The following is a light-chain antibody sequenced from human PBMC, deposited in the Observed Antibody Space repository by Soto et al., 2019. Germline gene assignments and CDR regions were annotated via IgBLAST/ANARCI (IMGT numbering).Light chain of an antibody. J-gene: IGLJ3*02. V-gene: IGLV8-61*01. CDR2: STN. CDR3: VLYMGTGISV. CDR1: SGSVSTSYY. Sequence: QTVVTQEPSFSVSPGRTVTLTCGLSSGSVSTSYYPSWYQLTPGQAPRTLIYSTNTRSSGVPNRFSGSILENKAALTITGAQAEEEADYYCVLYMGTGISVFGGGTKLTVL.